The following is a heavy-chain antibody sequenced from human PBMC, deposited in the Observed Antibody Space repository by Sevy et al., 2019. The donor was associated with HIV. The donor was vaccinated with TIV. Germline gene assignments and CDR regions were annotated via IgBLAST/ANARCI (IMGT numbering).Heavy chain of an antibody. Sequence: GGSLRLSCAASRFNFSNYAMHWVRQAPGKGLEWVALILHDGSNEHYADSVKGRFTISRDNSQNTVYLQMNSLRPEDTAVYYCARDRLPSLLDFWGQGTLVTVSS. CDR1: RFNFSNYA. CDR3: ARDRLPSLLDF. J-gene: IGHJ4*02. D-gene: IGHD2-21*01. V-gene: IGHV3-30*04. CDR2: ILHDGSNE.